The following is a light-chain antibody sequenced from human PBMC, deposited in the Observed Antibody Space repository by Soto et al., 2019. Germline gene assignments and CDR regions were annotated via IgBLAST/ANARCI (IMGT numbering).Light chain of an antibody. V-gene: IGKV1-5*01. CDR1: QSISNW. CDR2: DAS. Sequence: DIQMTQSPSTLSASIGDRVTITCRASQSISNWLAWYQQKPGKAPNLLIYDASSLESGVPSRFRGSGSGTEFTITISSLQPDDFATYYCQQYNSSPYTFGQGTKLEIK. CDR3: QQYNSSPYT. J-gene: IGKJ2*01.